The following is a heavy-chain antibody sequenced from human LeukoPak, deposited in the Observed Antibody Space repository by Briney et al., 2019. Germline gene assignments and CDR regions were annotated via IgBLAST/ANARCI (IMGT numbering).Heavy chain of an antibody. J-gene: IGHJ1*01. CDR3: ARARADYGDFQF. CDR2: ITHSGNY. Sequence: SETLSLTCAASGASVSSSYWTWIRQTPGKTLEWIGYITHSGNYIYNPSLRSRVRTSIDASKNHFSLNLRSVTAADTAIYYCARARADYGDFQFWGQGILVSVSS. D-gene: IGHD4-17*01. CDR1: GASVSSSY. V-gene: IGHV4-59*02.